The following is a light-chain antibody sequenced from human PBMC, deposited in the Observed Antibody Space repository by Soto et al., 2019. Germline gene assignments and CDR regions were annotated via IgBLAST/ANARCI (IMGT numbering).Light chain of an antibody. J-gene: IGKJ4*01. Sequence: EIVMTQSPATLSVSPGERATLSCRASQSVNSNLAWYQQKPGQAPRLLIYAASTRATGIPDRFSGSGSGTDFTLTIRRLEPEDFAVYYCQQYGSSPLTFGGGTKVDIK. CDR2: AAS. CDR1: QSVNSN. V-gene: IGKV3-20*01. CDR3: QQYGSSPLT.